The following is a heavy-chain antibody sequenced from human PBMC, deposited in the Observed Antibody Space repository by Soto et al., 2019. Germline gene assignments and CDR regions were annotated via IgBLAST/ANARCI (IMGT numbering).Heavy chain of an antibody. CDR2: ISAYNGNT. Sequence: QVQLVQSGAEVKKPGASVKVSCKAPGYTFTSYGISWVRQAPGQGLEWMGWISAYNGNTNYAQKLQGRVTMTTDTSTSTAYMELRSLRSDDTAVYYCARSPEPMVRGVIDFHYYYYMDVWGKGTTVTVSS. D-gene: IGHD3-10*01. CDR1: GYTFTSYG. CDR3: ARSPEPMVRGVIDFHYYYYMDV. V-gene: IGHV1-18*01. J-gene: IGHJ6*03.